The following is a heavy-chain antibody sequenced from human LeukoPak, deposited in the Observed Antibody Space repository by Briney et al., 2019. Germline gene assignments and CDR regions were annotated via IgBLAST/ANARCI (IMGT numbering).Heavy chain of an antibody. CDR1: GDSISSYY. J-gene: IGHJ4*02. CDR2: LYTSGST. Sequence: PSETLSLTCTVSGDSISSYYWSWLRQPAGKGREWIGRLYTSGSTNHNPSLKSRITMSVDTSKNQFSLKLSSVTAADTAVYYCARDRSASSGYYSSFDYWGQGILVTVSS. D-gene: IGHD3-22*01. V-gene: IGHV4-4*07. CDR3: ARDRSASSGYYSSFDY.